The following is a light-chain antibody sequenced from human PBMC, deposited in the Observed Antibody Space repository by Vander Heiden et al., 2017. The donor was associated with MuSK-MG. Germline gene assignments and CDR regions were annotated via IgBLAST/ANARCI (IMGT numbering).Light chain of an antibody. CDR1: QSISSY. CDR3: QQSGT. Sequence: DIKLTQSPSSLSASVGDRVTITCRASQSISSYLNWYQQKPGKAPKLLIYAASSLQSGVPSRFSGSGSGTDFTLTISSLQPEDFATYYCQQSGTFGPGTKVDIK. V-gene: IGKV1-39*01. J-gene: IGKJ3*01. CDR2: AAS.